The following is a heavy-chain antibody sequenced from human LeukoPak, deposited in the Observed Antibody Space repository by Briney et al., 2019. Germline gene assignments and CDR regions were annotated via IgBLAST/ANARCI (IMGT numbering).Heavy chain of an antibody. CDR1: GGSISNTNW. Sequence: PPGTLSLTCGVSGGSISNTNWWSWVRQPPGQGLEWIGEISLTGLTHYNPSLESRVTVSLDKSKNQLSLNLTSVTAADTAVYYCSRENGAFSPFGYWGQGTLVTV. V-gene: IGHV4-4*03. CDR3: SRENGAFSPFGY. J-gene: IGHJ4*02. CDR2: ISLTGLT. D-gene: IGHD2-8*01.